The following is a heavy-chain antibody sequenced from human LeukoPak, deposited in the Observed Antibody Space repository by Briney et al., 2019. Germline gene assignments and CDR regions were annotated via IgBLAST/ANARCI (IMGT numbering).Heavy chain of an antibody. J-gene: IGHJ4*02. CDR2: ISGGGRST. V-gene: IGHV3-23*01. CDR1: GFTVSGHP. Sequence: GGSLRLSCAASGFTVSGHPMSWVRQAPGKGLEWVSTISGGGRSTDYADSVKGQFTISRDNSKNTLYLQMNSLRAEDTAVYYCARERYFDYWGQGTLVTVSS. CDR3: ARERYFDY.